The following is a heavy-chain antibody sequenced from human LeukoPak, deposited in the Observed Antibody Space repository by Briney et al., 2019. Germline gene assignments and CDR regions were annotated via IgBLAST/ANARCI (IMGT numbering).Heavy chain of an antibody. CDR2: IYSGGST. Sequence: GGSLRLSCAASGFTVSSNYMSWVRQAPGKGLEWVSVIYSGGSTYYADSVKGRFTISRDNSKNTLYLQMNSLRAEDTAVYYCASYRDGYSIDAFDIWGQGTMVTVSS. V-gene: IGHV3-53*01. CDR1: GFTVSSNY. CDR3: ASYRDGYSIDAFDI. D-gene: IGHD5-24*01. J-gene: IGHJ3*02.